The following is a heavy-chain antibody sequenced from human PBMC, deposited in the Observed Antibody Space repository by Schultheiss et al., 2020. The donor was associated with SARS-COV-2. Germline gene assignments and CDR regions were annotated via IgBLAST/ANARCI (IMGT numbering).Heavy chain of an antibody. CDR1: GGSISSGDYY. CDR3: ARDVRDFWSNWFDP. V-gene: IGHV4-61*08. D-gene: IGHD3-3*01. Sequence: SETLSLTCTVSGGSISSGDYYWSWIRQHPGKGLEWIGYIYYSGSTNYNPSLKSRVTISVDRSKNQFSLKLTSVTAADTAVYYCARDVRDFWSNWFDPWGQGTLVTVSS. CDR2: IYYSGST. J-gene: IGHJ5*02.